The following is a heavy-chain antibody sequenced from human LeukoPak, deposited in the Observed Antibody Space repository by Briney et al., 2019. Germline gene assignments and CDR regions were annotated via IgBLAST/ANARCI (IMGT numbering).Heavy chain of an antibody. CDR2: ISGSGDNTVMSGSGENT. D-gene: IGHD3-3*01. V-gene: IGHV3-23*01. CDR3: AKVQSLMSGYYYFDY. J-gene: IGHJ4*02. Sequence: GGSLRLSCAASGFTFSTTAMGWVRQAPGKGLEWLSVISGSGDNTVMSGSGENTYYADSVKGRFTISRDNSKNTLYLQMNSLRVEDTAVYYCAKVQSLMSGYYYFDYWGQGTLVTVSS. CDR1: GFTFSTTA.